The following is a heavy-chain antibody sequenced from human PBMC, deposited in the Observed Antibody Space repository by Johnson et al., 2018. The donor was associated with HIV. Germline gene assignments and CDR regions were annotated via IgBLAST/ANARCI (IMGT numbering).Heavy chain of an antibody. CDR1: GFTFDDYG. V-gene: IGHV3-20*04. D-gene: IGHD6-19*01. CDR3: ARVALTVAGIAFDTLDV. Sequence: VQLVESGGGLIQPGGSLRLSCASSGFTFDDYGMSWVRQAPGKGLEWVSGISWKGGSTYYADSVKGRFTISRDNSKNTVYLQMNSLRAEDTAVYYCARVALTVAGIAFDTLDVWGQGTMVIVSS. CDR2: ISWKGGST. J-gene: IGHJ3*01.